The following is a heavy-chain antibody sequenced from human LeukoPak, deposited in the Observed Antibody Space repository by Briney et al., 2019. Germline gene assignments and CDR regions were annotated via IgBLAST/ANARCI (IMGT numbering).Heavy chain of an antibody. CDR1: GYTFTSYG. CDR3: ARVAPYCGGDCYFDY. CDR2: INPSGGST. Sequence: ASVKVSCKASGYTFTSYGISWVRQAPGQGLEWMGIINPSGGSTSYAQKFQGRVTMTRDTSTSTVYMELSSLRSEDTAVYYCARVAPYCGGDCYFDYWGQGTLVTVSS. J-gene: IGHJ4*02. D-gene: IGHD2-21*02. V-gene: IGHV1-46*01.